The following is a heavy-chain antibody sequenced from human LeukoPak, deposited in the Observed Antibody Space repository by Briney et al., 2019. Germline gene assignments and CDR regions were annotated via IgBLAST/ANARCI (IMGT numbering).Heavy chain of an antibody. Sequence: PSETLSLTCTVSGGSINDYYWTWIRQAPGKGLAWIGYISNSGTTDYNPSLKSRVTMSVDTSNNEFSLRLTSVTAADTAMYYCARVVRGAVTSNCFDPWGQGTLVTVSS. CDR3: ARVVRGAVTSNCFDP. V-gene: IGHV4-59*01. D-gene: IGHD4-17*01. J-gene: IGHJ5*02. CDR1: GGSINDYY. CDR2: ISNSGTT.